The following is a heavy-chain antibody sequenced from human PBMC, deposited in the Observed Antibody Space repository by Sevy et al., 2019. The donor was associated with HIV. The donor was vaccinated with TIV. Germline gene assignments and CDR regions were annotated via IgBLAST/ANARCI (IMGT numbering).Heavy chain of an antibody. J-gene: IGHJ4*02. D-gene: IGHD6-19*01. CDR2: IYTSGTT. CDR1: GGSFGSSSYY. V-gene: IGHV4-61*02. Sequence: SETLSLTCTVSGGSFGSSSYYWNWIRQPAGKGLEWIGRIYTSGTTNYNPSLKSRVTMSVDTSKNQFSLKLSSVTAADTAVYYCAGRIAVAAFDYWGQGNVVTVSS. CDR3: AGRIAVAAFDY.